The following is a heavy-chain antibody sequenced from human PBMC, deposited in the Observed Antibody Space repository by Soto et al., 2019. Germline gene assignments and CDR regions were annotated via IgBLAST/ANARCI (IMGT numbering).Heavy chain of an antibody. CDR1: GFTFSDHY. V-gene: IGHV3-72*01. J-gene: IGHJ4*02. Sequence: EVQLVESGGGLVQPGGSLRLSCAASGFTFSDHYMDWVRQAPGKGLEWVGRSRNKAKGSTTEYAASVKGRFTISRDDSKNSLFLQMNSLKTEDTALYYCARTSGTSYSDSYYWCQGTLFTVSS. CDR3: ARTSGTSYSDSYY. D-gene: IGHD3-10*01. CDR2: SRNKAKGSTT.